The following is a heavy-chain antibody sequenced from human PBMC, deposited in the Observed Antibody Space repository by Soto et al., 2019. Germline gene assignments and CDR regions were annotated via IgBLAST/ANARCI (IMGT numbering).Heavy chain of an antibody. CDR3: AREAPGSWFDP. Sequence: QVQLVQSGAEVKKPGASVKVSCKASGSTFTSYGISWGSQPPANGLEWMGWISAYKGNTNYAQKLQGRVTMTTDTSTSTAYMELRSLRSDDTAVYYCAREAPGSWFDPWGQGTLVTVSS. V-gene: IGHV1-18*01. CDR2: ISAYKGNT. D-gene: IGHD2-15*01. J-gene: IGHJ5*02. CDR1: GSTFTSYG.